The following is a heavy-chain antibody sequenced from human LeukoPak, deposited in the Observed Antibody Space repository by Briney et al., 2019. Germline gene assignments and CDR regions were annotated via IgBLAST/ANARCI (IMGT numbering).Heavy chain of an antibody. CDR2: IFYSGST. CDR3: ARHGSVSSGALV. CDR1: GGSISSYY. J-gene: IGHJ4*02. Sequence: SETLSLTCTVSGGSISSYYWSWIRQPPGKGLEWIGYIFYSGSTNYNPSLKSRVTISVDTSKNQFSLKLSSVTSADTAVYYCARHGSVSSGALVWGQGTLVTVSS. D-gene: IGHD3-22*01. V-gene: IGHV4-59*08.